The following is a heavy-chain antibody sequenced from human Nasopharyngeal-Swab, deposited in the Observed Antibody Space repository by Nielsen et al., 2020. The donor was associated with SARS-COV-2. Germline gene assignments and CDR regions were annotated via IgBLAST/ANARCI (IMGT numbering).Heavy chain of an antibody. J-gene: IGHJ4*02. CDR1: GGRVSINSDG. V-gene: IGHV6-1*01. D-gene: IGHD5-12*01. Sequence: SQTHSLTCAISGGRVSINSDGWNWIRQSPARGLEWLGRTYYTSKWINDYAVSVKSRIIIYPDTSKNQFSLQLKSVTPEDTAVYFCARGWLRGGFDYWGQGTLVTVAS. CDR2: TYYTSKWIN. CDR3: ARGWLRGGFDY.